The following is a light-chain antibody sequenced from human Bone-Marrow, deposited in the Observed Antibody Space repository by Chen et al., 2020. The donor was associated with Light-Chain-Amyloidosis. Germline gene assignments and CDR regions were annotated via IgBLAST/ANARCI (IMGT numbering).Light chain of an antibody. CDR1: SSNIGEGYD. CDR2: GNS. J-gene: IGLJ1*01. Sequence: QSVFTHPPSADGPPGPRATISSTGSSSNIGEGYDVHWYQQLPGTAPKLLIYGNSNRPSGVPDRFSGSKSGTSASLAITGLQAEDEADYYCQSYDSSRGVFGTGTKVTVL. CDR3: QSYDSSRGV. V-gene: IGLV1-40*01.